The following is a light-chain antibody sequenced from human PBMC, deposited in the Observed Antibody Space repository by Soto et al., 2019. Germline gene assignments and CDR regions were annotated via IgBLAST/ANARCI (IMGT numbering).Light chain of an antibody. CDR2: GSS. J-gene: IGKJ5*01. Sequence: EIVMTQSPATLSVSPLELVTRSVMASESVRSKVAWYQQKPGQAPRLLIYGSSTRATGIPDRFRGSGSGTEYTLTISSLQSEDFAVYYCQQYNSWPPITFGQGTRLEIK. V-gene: IGKV3-15*01. CDR1: ESVRSK. CDR3: QQYNSWPPIT.